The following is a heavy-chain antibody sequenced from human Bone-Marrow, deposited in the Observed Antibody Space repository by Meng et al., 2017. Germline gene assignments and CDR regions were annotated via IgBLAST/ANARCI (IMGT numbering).Heavy chain of an antibody. D-gene: IGHD6-19*01. J-gene: IGHJ6*02. CDR3: AKEGQWLVHLYYYYGMDV. CDR1: GFTFSSYA. V-gene: IGHV3-23*01. Sequence: GESLKISCAASGFTFSSYAMSWVRQAPGKGLEWVSAISGSGGSTYYADSVKGRFTISRDNSKNTLYLQMNSLRAEDTAVYYCAKEGQWLVHLYYYYGMDVWGQGTTVTVSS. CDR2: ISGSGGST.